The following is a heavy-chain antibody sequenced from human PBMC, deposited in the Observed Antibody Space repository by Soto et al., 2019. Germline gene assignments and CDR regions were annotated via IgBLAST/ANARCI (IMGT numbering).Heavy chain of an antibody. Sequence: GGSLRLSCAPSGFTFSAFGMHWARQAPGKGLEWVAFISYDGSNKFHADSVKGRFTISRDNSKNTLYLQMNSLRAEDTAVYYCAKALGELSPESYDYWGQGTRVTVSS. CDR3: AKALGELSPESYDY. CDR1: GFTFSAFG. D-gene: IGHD3-16*02. CDR2: ISYDGSNK. J-gene: IGHJ4*02. V-gene: IGHV3-30*18.